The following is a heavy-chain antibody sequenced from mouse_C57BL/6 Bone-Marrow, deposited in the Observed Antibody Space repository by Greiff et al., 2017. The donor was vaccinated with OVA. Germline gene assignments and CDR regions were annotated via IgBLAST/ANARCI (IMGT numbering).Heavy chain of an antibody. V-gene: IGHV5-6*01. D-gene: IGHD1-1*01. CDR3: ARHYYGSSYY. J-gene: IGHJ2*01. Sequence: EVQVVESGGDLVKPGGSLKLSCAASGFTFSSYGMSWVRQTPDKRLEWVATISSGGSYTYYPDSVKGRFTISRDKAKNTLYLQMSSLKSEDTAMYYCARHYYGSSYYWGQGTTLTVSS. CDR2: ISSGGSYT. CDR1: GFTFSSYG.